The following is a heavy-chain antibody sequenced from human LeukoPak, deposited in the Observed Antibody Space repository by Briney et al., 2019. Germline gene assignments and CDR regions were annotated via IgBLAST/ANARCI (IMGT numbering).Heavy chain of an antibody. CDR3: ARDPHCSSTSCYVDYFDY. Sequence: PGGSLRLSCAASGFTFSSYWMHWVRQAPGKGLVWVSRVNSDGSSTSYADSVKGRFTISRDNAKNTLYLQMNSLRAEDTAEYYCARDPHCSSTSCYVDYFDYWGQGTLVTVSS. CDR2: VNSDGSST. D-gene: IGHD2-2*01. V-gene: IGHV3-74*01. CDR1: GFTFSSYW. J-gene: IGHJ4*02.